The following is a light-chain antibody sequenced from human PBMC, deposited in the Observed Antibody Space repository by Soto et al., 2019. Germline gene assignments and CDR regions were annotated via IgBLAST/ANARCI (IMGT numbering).Light chain of an antibody. V-gene: IGKV3-15*01. CDR2: GAS. CDR1: QSVSSN. CDR3: QQYNNWPLLT. Sequence: EIVMTQSPATLSVSPGERATLSCRASQSVSSNLAWYQQKPGQAPRLLIYGASTRATGIPARFSGSGSGTEFTLTISSLQYEDVAVYYCQQYNNWPLLTFGPGTKVDIK. J-gene: IGKJ3*01.